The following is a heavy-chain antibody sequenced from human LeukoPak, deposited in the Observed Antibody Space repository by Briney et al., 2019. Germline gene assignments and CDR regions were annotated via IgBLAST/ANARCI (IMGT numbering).Heavy chain of an antibody. CDR2: ISAHNGNT. CDR1: GYTFTSYG. CDR3: ARERGGYSSNWFDP. V-gene: IGHV1-18*01. J-gene: IGHJ5*02. Sequence: ASVKVSCKASGYTFTSYGISWVRQAPGQGLEWMGWISAHNGNTNYAQKLQGRVTMTTDTSTSPAYMELRSLRSDDTAVYYCARERGGYSSNWFDPWGQGTLVTVSS. D-gene: IGHD6-13*01.